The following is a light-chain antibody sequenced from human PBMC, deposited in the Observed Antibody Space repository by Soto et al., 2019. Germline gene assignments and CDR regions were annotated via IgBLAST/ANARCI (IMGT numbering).Light chain of an antibody. CDR2: GTS. J-gene: IGKJ1*01. V-gene: IGKV3-20*01. CDR1: QPVCRSF. Sequence: VVLTQSPGILYLSPGERATLSCRASQPVCRSFLASLQQRPGQPTRLLFFGTSSRATGITDRFSGGGSGTEFTLTISRLDPEDFAVYYCQQYDSTPPWTFGQGTRVEVK. CDR3: QQYDSTPPWT.